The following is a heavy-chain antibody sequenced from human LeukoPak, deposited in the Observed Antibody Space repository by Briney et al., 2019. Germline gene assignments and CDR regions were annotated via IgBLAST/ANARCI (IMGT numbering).Heavy chain of an antibody. V-gene: IGHV3-30*02. CDR2: IRYDGSNK. J-gene: IGHJ4*02. CDR1: GFTFSSYG. CDR3: ARAHYDILTGPNYFDY. D-gene: IGHD3-9*01. Sequence: GGSLRLSCAASGFTFSSYGMHWVRQAPGKGLEWVAFIRYDGSNKYYADSVKGRFTISRGNSKNTLYLQMNSLRAEDTAVYYCARAHYDILTGPNYFDYWGQGTLVTVSS.